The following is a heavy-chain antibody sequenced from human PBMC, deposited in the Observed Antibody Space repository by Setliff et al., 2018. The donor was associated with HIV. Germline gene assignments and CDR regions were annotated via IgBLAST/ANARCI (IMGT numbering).Heavy chain of an antibody. CDR3: ARAAGLWFGEPFDY. J-gene: IGHJ4*02. D-gene: IGHD3-10*01. Sequence: ASVKVSCKVSGYSLTDLSIHWVRQAPGKGLEWMGGFDPEDGEVVYAQKFQGRVTMTRNTSISTAYMELSSLRSDDTAMYYCARAAGLWFGEPFDYWGQGSLVTVSS. CDR2: FDPEDGEV. V-gene: IGHV1-24*01. CDR1: GYSLTDLS.